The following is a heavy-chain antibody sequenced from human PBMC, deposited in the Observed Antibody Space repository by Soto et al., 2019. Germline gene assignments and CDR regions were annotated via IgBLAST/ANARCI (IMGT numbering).Heavy chain of an antibody. D-gene: IGHD4-4*01. Sequence: PGESLKIACMGSVYSFTSYWISWVRQMPGKGLEWMGRIDPSDSYTSYSPSFQGHVTISTDKSISTAYLQWSSLKASDTAIYYCASLSNYADALDVWGRGTTVTVSS. V-gene: IGHV5-10-1*01. CDR2: IDPSDSYT. CDR1: VYSFTSYW. J-gene: IGHJ6*02. CDR3: ASLSNYADALDV.